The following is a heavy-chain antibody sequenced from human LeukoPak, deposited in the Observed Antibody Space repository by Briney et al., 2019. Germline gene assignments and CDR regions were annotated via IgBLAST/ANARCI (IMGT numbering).Heavy chain of an antibody. J-gene: IGHJ1*01. CDR2: LRYDGSNK. D-gene: IGHD3-22*01. V-gene: IGHV3-30*02. Sequence: PGGSLRLSCAASGFTFDSYGMHWVRQAPGKGLEWVAFLRYDGSNKYYADSVKGRFTISRDNSKNTLYLHMNSLRAEDTAVYYCAEDPTYYYYDSSGSSGGYFQHWGQGTLVTVSS. CDR3: AEDPTYYYYDSSGSSGGYFQH. CDR1: GFTFDSYG.